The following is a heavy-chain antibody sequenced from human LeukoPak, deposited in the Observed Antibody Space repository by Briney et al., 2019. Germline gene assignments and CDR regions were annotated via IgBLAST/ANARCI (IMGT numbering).Heavy chain of an antibody. Sequence: GGSLRLSCAASGFAFNLYGMAWVRQAPGKGLEWVSGISGGAVGTYYADSVKGRFTISRDNPKNVLFLQMNNLRVEDTAVYFCAKLGTYWYFDVWGRGTLVTVSS. CDR3: AKLGTYWYFDV. J-gene: IGHJ2*01. V-gene: IGHV3-23*01. D-gene: IGHD3-16*01. CDR2: ISGGAVGT. CDR1: GFAFNLYG.